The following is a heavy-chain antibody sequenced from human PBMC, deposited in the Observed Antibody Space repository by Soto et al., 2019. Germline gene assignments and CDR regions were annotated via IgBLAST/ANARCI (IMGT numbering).Heavy chain of an antibody. Sequence: ASVKVSCKASGYTFTGYYMHCVRQAPGQGLEWMGWINPNSGGTNYAQKFQGWVTMTRDTSISTAYMELSRLRSDDTAVYYCAKDQASSWYEIDYWGQGTLVTVSS. CDR3: AKDQASSWYEIDY. CDR2: INPNSGGT. CDR1: GYTFTGYY. J-gene: IGHJ4*02. V-gene: IGHV1-2*04. D-gene: IGHD6-13*01.